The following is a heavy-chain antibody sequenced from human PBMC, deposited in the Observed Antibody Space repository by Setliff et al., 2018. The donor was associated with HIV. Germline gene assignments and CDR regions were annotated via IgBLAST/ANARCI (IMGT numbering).Heavy chain of an antibody. D-gene: IGHD6-13*01. J-gene: IGHJ4*02. CDR2: IYYSGST. Sequence: SETLSLTCAVYGGSFSGYYWSWIRQPPGKGLEWIGSIYYSGSTYYNPSLKSRVTISVDTSKNQFSLKVSSVTAADTAVYCCARGRGSSSSWPIDYWGQGTLVTVSS. CDR3: ARGRGSSSSWPIDY. CDR1: GGSFSGYY. V-gene: IGHV4-34*01.